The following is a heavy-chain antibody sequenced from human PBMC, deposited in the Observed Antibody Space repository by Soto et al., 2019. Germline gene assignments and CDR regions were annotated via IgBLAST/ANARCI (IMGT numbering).Heavy chain of an antibody. J-gene: IGHJ5*02. CDR1: GGSMSSGGYY. V-gene: IGHV4-31*11. CDR2: IYYSGST. Sequence: TLALTCALSGGSMSSGGYYWSWIRQHPGKGLEWIGYIYYSGSTYYNPSLKSRVTISVDTSKNQFSLKLSSVTAADTAVYYCARVRYCSSTSCYPRVPWFDPWGQGTLVTVPS. CDR3: ARVRYCSSTSCYPRVPWFDP. D-gene: IGHD2-2*01.